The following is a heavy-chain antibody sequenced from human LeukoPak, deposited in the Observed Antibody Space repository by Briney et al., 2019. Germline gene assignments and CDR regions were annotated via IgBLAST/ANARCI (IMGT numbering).Heavy chain of an antibody. CDR1: GFTFDSYA. J-gene: IGHJ4*02. CDR2: VSGSGDAT. Sequence: GGSLRLSCAASGFTFDSYALSWVRQAPGKGLEWVSTVSGSGDATYYADSVKGRFTVSRDDSKNTLHLQMDSLRAEDTALYYCAKGNTGSAYSAVDHWGQGTLVTISS. D-gene: IGHD2-15*01. CDR3: AKGNTGSAYSAVDH. V-gene: IGHV3-23*01.